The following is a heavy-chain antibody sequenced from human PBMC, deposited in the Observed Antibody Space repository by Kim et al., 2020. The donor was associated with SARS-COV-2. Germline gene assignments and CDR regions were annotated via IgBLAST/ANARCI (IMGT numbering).Heavy chain of an antibody. J-gene: IGHJ2*01. CDR3: AVRAGTSYWYFDL. D-gene: IGHD6-19*01. Sequence: SASFQGQVTISADTSISTAYLQWSSLKASDTAMYYCAVRAGTSYWYFDLWGRGTLVTVSS. V-gene: IGHV5-51*01.